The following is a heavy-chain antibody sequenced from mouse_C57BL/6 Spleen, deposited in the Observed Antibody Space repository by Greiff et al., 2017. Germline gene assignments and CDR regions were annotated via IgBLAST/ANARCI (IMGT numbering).Heavy chain of an antibody. D-gene: IGHD1-1*01. J-gene: IGHJ2*01. CDR1: GYAFSSSW. V-gene: IGHV1-82*01. CDR3: ARDGIITTVVAFDY. Sequence: VQLQQSGPELVKPGASVKISCKASGYAFSSSWMNWVKQRPGKGLEWIGRIYPGDGDTNYNGKFKGKATLTADKSSSTAYMQLSSLTSEDSAVYFCARDGIITTVVAFDYWGQGTTLTVSS. CDR2: IYPGDGDT.